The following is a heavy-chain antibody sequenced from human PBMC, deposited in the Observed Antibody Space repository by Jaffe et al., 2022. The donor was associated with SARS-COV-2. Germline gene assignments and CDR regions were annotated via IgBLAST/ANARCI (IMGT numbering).Heavy chain of an antibody. V-gene: IGHV1-3*01. CDR3: ARGRHWIQLWGDY. J-gene: IGHJ4*02. CDR1: GYTFATYS. D-gene: IGHD5-18*01. CDR2: INGGDGNT. Sequence: QVQLVQSGVEVKEPGASVKVSCKASGYTFATYSIHWVRQAPGQRLEWLGWINGGDGNTEYSQKFQGRVTITRDTSASTAYMELSSLTSEDTAVYYCARGRHWIQLWGDYWGQGTLVTVSS.